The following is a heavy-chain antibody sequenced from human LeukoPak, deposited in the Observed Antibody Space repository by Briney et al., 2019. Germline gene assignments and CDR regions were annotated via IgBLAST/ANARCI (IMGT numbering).Heavy chain of an antibody. CDR2: FGGSGGST. CDR3: AKDLSSSWQATFDP. Sequence: GGSLRLSCAASGFTFSSYAMSWVRLAPGKGLEWVSAFGGSGGSTYYADSVKGRFTISRDNSKNTLYLQMNSLRAEDTAVYYCAKDLSSSWQATFDPWGQGTLVTVSS. V-gene: IGHV3-23*01. CDR1: GFTFSSYA. J-gene: IGHJ5*02. D-gene: IGHD6-13*01.